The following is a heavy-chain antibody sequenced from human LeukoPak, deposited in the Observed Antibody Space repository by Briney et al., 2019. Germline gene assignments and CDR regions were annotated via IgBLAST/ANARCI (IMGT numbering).Heavy chain of an antibody. CDR1: GGSISSGGYY. V-gene: IGHV4-31*03. D-gene: IGHD2-2*01. CDR3: ARERYCSSTSCYAENWFGP. Sequence: SETLSLTCTVSGGSISSGGYYWNWIRQHPGKGLEWIGYIYYSGSTYYNPSLKSRVTISVDTSKNRFSLKLSSVTAADTAVYYCARERYCSSTSCYAENWFGPWGQGTLVTVSS. J-gene: IGHJ5*02. CDR2: IYYSGST.